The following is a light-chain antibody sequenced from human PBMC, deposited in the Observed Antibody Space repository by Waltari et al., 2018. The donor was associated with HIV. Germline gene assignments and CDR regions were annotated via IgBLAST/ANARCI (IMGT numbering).Light chain of an antibody. Sequence: DVQMTQSPSFVSASVGDTVTITCRASRDISGWLAWYQQKPGRAPQLLFYAASSLHGGDPSRFSASVSGTQFTLTISGLQPADFATYYCQQTTSFPLTFGGGTRV. CDR1: RDISGW. CDR2: AAS. CDR3: QQTTSFPLT. V-gene: IGKV1-12*01. J-gene: IGKJ4*01.